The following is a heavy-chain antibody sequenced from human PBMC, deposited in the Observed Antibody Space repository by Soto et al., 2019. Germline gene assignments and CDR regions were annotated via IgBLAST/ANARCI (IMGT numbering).Heavy chain of an antibody. Sequence: PGESLKISCQASGYNFSNHWIVWVRQMPGKGLEWMGVIFPGDSDTRYSPSFQGQVTISADKSSSTAFLEWSTLKASDSAMYYCARQRNAYYGMAVWGRGTTVTVS. CDR3: ARQRNAYYGMAV. J-gene: IGHJ6*02. CDR1: GYNFSNHW. CDR2: IFPGDSDT. V-gene: IGHV5-51*01.